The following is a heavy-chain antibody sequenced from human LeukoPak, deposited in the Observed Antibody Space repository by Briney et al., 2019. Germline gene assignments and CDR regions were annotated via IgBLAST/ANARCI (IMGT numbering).Heavy chain of an antibody. CDR1: GFTFSSYS. V-gene: IGHV3-23*01. Sequence: GGSLRLSCAASGFTFSSYSMNWVRQAPGKGLEWVSAISGSGGSTYYADSVKGRFTISRDNSKNTLYLQMNSLRAEDTAVYYCAKDGRYYYDSSGYYPQYFQHWGQGTLVTVSS. CDR3: AKDGRYYYDSSGYYPQYFQH. J-gene: IGHJ1*01. CDR2: ISGSGGST. D-gene: IGHD3-22*01.